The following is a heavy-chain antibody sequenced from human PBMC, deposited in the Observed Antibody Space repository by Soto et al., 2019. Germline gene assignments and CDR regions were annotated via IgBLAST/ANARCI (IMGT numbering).Heavy chain of an antibody. CDR3: ARKGTGHPSDY. J-gene: IGHJ4*02. CDR2: ITPNNEDT. V-gene: IGHV1-18*01. D-gene: IGHD1-1*01. CDR1: VFLFTNYG. Sequence: XSVKVSCKTSVFLFTNYGFTWVRQAPGQGLEWMGWITPNNEDTHYAQKFQGRVTMTTDTGTGTVYMELRSLRSDDTAMYYCARKGTGHPSDYWGQGTLGTVSS.